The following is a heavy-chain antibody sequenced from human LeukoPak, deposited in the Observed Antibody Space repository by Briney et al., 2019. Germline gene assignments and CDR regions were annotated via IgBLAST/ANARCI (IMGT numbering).Heavy chain of an antibody. V-gene: IGHV4-61*08. CDR2: ISYSGST. CDR1: GGSISSGDYY. J-gene: IGHJ4*02. Sequence: PSETLSLTCTVSGGSISSGDYYWSWIRQPPGKGQEWIGYISYSGSTNYNPSLKSRVTISVDTSKNQFSLKLSSVTAADTAVYYCARGGRWLQFNYWGQGTLVTVSS. D-gene: IGHD5-24*01. CDR3: ARGGRWLQFNY.